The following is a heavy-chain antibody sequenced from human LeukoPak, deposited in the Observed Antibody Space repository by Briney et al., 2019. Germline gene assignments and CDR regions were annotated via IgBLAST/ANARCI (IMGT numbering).Heavy chain of an antibody. Sequence: PGGSLRLSCAASGFTFSSYEMNWVRQAPGKGLEWVAVISYDGSNKYYADSVKGRFTISRDNSKNTLYLQMNSLRAEDTAVYYCHVVGSAQKPDSWGQGTLVTVSS. CDR1: GFTFSSYE. CDR2: ISYDGSNK. D-gene: IGHD1-26*01. V-gene: IGHV3-30*04. CDR3: HVVGSAQKPDS. J-gene: IGHJ4*02.